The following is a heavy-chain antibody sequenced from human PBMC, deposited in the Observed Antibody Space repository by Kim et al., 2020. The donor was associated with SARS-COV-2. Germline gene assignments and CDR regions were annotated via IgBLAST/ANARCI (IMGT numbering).Heavy chain of an antibody. CDR2: IKADGTKT. CDR1: GFIFSNCW. CDR3: TRGYTYRDY. D-gene: IGHD5-18*01. Sequence: GGSLRLSCAAYGFIFSNCWSHWVRQAPGKVLVWFSRIKADGTKTNYADSVKGRFTISRDNDKNTLYLQMNSLRDEDTAVYYCTRGYTYRDYWGQGTLVTVSS. J-gene: IGHJ4*02. V-gene: IGHV3-74*01.